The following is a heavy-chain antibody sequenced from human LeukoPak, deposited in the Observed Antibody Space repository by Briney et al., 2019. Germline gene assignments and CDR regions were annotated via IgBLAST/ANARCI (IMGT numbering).Heavy chain of an antibody. CDR2: ISAYNGNT. D-gene: IGHD1-26*01. CDR1: GYTFTSYG. V-gene: IGHV1-18*01. J-gene: IGHJ4*02. CDR3: ARDPRRGWELPHFDY. Sequence: ASVKVSCKASGYTFTSYGISWVRQAPGQGLEWMGWISAYNGNTNYAQKLQGRVTMTTDTSTSTAYMELRSLGSDDTAVYYCARDPRRGWELPHFDYWGQGTLVTVSS.